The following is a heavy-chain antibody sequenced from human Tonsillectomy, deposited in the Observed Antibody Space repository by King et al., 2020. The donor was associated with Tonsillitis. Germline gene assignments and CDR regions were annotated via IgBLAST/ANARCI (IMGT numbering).Heavy chain of an antibody. J-gene: IGHJ4*02. CDR1: GFSLSASGMC. CDR3: ARMDYYTSETGTYYSDY. CDR2: IDWDDGK. Sequence: LTLKESGPALVKPTQTLTLTCTFSGFSLSASGMCVTWIRQPPGKALEWLALIDWDDGKYYSTSLKTRLTISKDSSKNQVVLRMTNMDPVDTATYFCARMDYYTSETGTYYSDYWGQGTLVTVSS. D-gene: IGHD3-10*01. V-gene: IGHV2-70*01.